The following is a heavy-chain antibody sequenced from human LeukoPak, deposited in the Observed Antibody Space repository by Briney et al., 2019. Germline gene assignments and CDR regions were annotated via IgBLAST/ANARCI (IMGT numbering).Heavy chain of an antibody. Sequence: ASVKVSCKASGYTFTSYDINWVRQATGQGLEWMGWMNPNSGNTGYAQKFQGRVTMTRNTSISTAYMELSRLRSDDTAVYNCARERGWFDPWGQGTLVTVSS. CDR2: MNPNSGNT. CDR1: GYTFTSYD. CDR3: ARERGWFDP. J-gene: IGHJ5*02. V-gene: IGHV1-8*01.